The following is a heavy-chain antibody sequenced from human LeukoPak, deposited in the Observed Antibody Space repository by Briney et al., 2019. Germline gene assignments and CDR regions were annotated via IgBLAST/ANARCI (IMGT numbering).Heavy chain of an antibody. D-gene: IGHD2/OR15-2a*01. Sequence: GGSLRLSCAASGFTFSTYTMNWVRQAPGKGLEWLSYITTTSAMSYADSVKGRFTISRDNAKTSPYLQMNSLRDEDTAVYFCVRDQFYSFDYWGQGALVTVSS. V-gene: IGHV3-48*02. CDR1: GFTFSTYT. CDR3: VRDQFYSFDY. CDR2: ITTTSAM. J-gene: IGHJ4*02.